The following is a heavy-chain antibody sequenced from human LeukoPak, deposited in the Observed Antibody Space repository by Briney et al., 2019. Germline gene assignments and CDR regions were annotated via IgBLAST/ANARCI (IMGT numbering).Heavy chain of an antibody. V-gene: IGHV1-46*01. Sequence: ASVKVSCKASGYTFTSYYMHWVRQAPGQGLEWMGIINPSGGSTSYAQKFQGRVTMTRDTSTSTVYMELSSLRSEDTAVYYCARARGSNWYGDCFDPWGQGTLVTVSS. J-gene: IGHJ5*02. D-gene: IGHD6-13*01. CDR1: GYTFTSYY. CDR2: INPSGGST. CDR3: ARARGSNWYGDCFDP.